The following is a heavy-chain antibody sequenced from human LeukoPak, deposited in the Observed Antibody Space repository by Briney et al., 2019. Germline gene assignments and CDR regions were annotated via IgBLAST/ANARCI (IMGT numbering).Heavy chain of an antibody. CDR2: ISSSGNTK. D-gene: IGHD5-24*01. CDR1: GFTFSDFY. V-gene: IGHV3-11*04. Sequence: GGSLRLSCAASGFTFSDFYMSWIRQAPGKGLEWVSYISSSGNTKYYADSVKGQFTMSRDNAKNSLYLQMNSLRAEDTAVYYCARVPRRDGYSGGYWGQGTLVTVSS. CDR3: ARVPRRDGYSGGY. J-gene: IGHJ4*02.